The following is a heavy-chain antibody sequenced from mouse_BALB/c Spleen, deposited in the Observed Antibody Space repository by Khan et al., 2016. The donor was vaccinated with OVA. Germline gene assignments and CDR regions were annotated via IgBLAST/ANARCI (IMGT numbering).Heavy chain of an antibody. CDR2: INPSPGYT. D-gene: IGHD1-1*01. J-gene: IGHJ2*01. CDR1: GYTFTSYW. Sequence: QVQLQQSGAELAKPGASVKMSCKASGYTFTSYWMHWVKQRPGQGLEWIGYINPSPGYTEYNQKFKDKATLTADKSSSTAYMQLSSLTSEDSAVYYSARYYYGSSPDYWCQGTTLTDSS. V-gene: IGHV1-7*01. CDR3: ARYYYGSSPDY.